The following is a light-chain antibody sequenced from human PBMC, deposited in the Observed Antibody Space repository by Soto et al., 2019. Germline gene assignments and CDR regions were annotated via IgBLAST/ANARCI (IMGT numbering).Light chain of an antibody. J-gene: IGKJ2*01. V-gene: IGKV1-5*01. CDR1: QTISSS. Sequence: DIQMTQSPSTLSASVGDRVTITCRASQTISSSLAWYQHKPGKAPKLLIFDASTFHTGVPSRFSGGGFGTEFTLTITGLQPDDFATYYCQQHNDYTAVTFGQGTKLEIK. CDR3: QQHNDYTAVT. CDR2: DAS.